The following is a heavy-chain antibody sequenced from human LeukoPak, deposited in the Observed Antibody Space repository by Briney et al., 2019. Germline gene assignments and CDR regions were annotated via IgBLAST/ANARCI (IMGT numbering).Heavy chain of an antibody. Sequence: SETLSLTCAVYGGSFSGYYWSWIRQPPGKGLEWIGEINHSGSTNYNPSLKSRVTISVDTSKNQFSLKLSSVTAADTAVYYCARYTSSWYLDYWGQGTLVTVSS. CDR2: INHSGST. V-gene: IGHV4-34*01. J-gene: IGHJ4*02. CDR3: ARYTSSWYLDY. CDR1: GGSFSGYY. D-gene: IGHD6-6*01.